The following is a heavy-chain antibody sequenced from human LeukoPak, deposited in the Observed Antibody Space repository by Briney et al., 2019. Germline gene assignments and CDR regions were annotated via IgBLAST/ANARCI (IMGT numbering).Heavy chain of an antibody. CDR2: ISYSGST. CDR1: GGSINSYH. J-gene: IGHJ3*02. Sequence: SETLSLTCTVSGGSINSYHWSWIRQTPEKGLEWIGYISYSGSTNYNPSLKSRVTVSLDTSKNQFSLKLSSVTAADTAVYYCARGGPYYYDSSAFDIWGQGTMVTVSS. D-gene: IGHD3-22*01. CDR3: ARGGPYYYDSSAFDI. V-gene: IGHV4-59*01.